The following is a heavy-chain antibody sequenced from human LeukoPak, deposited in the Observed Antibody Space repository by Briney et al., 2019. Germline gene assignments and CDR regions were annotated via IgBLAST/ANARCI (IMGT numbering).Heavy chain of an antibody. CDR3: AKIQGWFNAAFHI. CDR1: GFSFSTHA. J-gene: IGHJ3*02. V-gene: IGHV3-23*01. Sequence: GGSLRLSCVASGFSFSTHAMSWVRQVPGKGLEWVSTTTGSGSRTDYADSVKGRFTLSRDNSKNTLYLQMNSLRAEDTAVYYCAKIQGWFNAAFHIGGQGTMVTVSS. CDR2: TTGSGSRT. D-gene: IGHD6-19*01.